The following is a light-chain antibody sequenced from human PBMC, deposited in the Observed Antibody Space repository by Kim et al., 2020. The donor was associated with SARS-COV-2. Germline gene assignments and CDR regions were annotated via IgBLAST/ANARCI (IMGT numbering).Light chain of an antibody. CDR2: YDS. V-gene: IGLV3-21*01. CDR1: NIGGQS. J-gene: IGLJ1*01. CDR3: QVWDTDTDDYV. Sequence: APGQTARITCGGNNIGGQSVHWYQQKPGQAPVLVIYYDSDRPSGIPERFSGSKAATTATLTISRVEAGDEADYYCQVWDTDTDDYVFGTGTKVTVL.